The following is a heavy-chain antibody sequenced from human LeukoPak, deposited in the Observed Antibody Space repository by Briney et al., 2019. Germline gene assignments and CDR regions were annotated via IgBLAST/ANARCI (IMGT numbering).Heavy chain of an antibody. J-gene: IGHJ4*02. Sequence: GASVKVSCKASGYAFTDYFVHWVRQAPGQGLEWMGIISPTGGITTYAQKFQGGVTMTVDRSTSTVYMELSSLRSEDTAVYYCARDALTIGTTRYYFAYWGQGSLITVSS. CDR2: ISPTGGIT. V-gene: IGHV1-46*01. CDR1: GYAFTDYF. CDR3: ARDALTIGTTRYYFAY. D-gene: IGHD1-7*01.